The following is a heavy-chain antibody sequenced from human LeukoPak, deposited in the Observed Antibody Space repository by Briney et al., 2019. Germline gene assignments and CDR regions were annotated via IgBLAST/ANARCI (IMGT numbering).Heavy chain of an antibody. V-gene: IGHV3-30*18. CDR1: GFTFSSYG. CDR3: AKDLSSKNYGGNVRTIAPGDY. CDR2: ISYDGSNK. Sequence: PGRSLRLSCAASGFTFSSYGMHWVRQAPGKGLEWVAVISYDGSNKYYADSVKGRFTISRDNSKNTLYLQMNSLRAEDTAVYYCAKDLSSKNYGGNVRTIAPGDYWGQGTLVTVSS. D-gene: IGHD4-23*01. J-gene: IGHJ4*02.